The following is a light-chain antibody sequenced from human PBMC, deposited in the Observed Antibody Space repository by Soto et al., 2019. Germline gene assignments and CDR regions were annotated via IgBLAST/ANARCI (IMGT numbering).Light chain of an antibody. Sequence: DIQLTQSPSFLSASVGDRVTITCRASQGIRSFLAWYQQKPGKAPKLLIYAASTLQSGVPSRFSGSGSGTEFALTISSLQHEDFATYYCQQLNSYPRTFGQGTKVEIK. CDR2: AAS. CDR3: QQLNSYPRT. V-gene: IGKV1-9*01. CDR1: QGIRSF. J-gene: IGKJ1*01.